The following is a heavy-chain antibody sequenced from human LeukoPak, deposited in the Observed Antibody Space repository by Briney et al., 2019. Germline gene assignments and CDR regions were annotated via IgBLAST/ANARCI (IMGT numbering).Heavy chain of an antibody. D-gene: IGHD5-24*01. V-gene: IGHV3-7*03. J-gene: IGHJ4*02. CDR3: AKVFRDGYNYPFDY. Sequence: GGSLRLSCAASGFIFSDYWLSWVRQAPGKGLEWVANIKQDGSETHYVDSVKGRFTISRDNSKNTLYLQMNSLRAEDTAVYYCAKVFRDGYNYPFDYWGQGTLVTVSS. CDR1: GFIFSDYW. CDR2: IKQDGSET.